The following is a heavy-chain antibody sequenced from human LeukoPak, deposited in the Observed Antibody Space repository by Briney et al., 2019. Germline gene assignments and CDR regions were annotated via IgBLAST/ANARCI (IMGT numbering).Heavy chain of an antibody. CDR3: ARDLGDYYDSSGYCFDY. CDR2: ISYDGSEK. J-gene: IGHJ4*02. Sequence: PGGSLRLSCAASGFTFRSYGMHWVRQAPGKGLEWVAVISYDGSEKYYADSVKGRFTISRDNAKNSLYLQMNSLRAEDTAVYYCARDLGDYYDSSGYCFDYWGQGTLVTVSS. V-gene: IGHV3-30*03. D-gene: IGHD3-22*01. CDR1: GFTFRSYG.